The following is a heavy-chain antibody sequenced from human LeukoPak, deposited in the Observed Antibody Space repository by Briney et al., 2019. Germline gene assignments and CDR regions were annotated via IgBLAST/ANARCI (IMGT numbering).Heavy chain of an antibody. CDR2: ISYDGSNK. Sequence: AGGSLRLSCAASGFTFSSYGMHWVRQAPGKGLEWVAVISYDGSNKYYADPVKGRFTISRDNSKNTLYLQMNSLRAEDTAVYYCAKDSREILRYFDWQTDYWGQGTLVTVSS. CDR3: AKDSREILRYFDWQTDY. V-gene: IGHV3-30*18. CDR1: GFTFSSYG. J-gene: IGHJ4*02. D-gene: IGHD3-9*01.